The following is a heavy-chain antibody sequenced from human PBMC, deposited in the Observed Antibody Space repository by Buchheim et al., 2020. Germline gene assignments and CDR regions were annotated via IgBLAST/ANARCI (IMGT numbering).Heavy chain of an antibody. CDR3: ARDGGSHVYSNYVHYGMDV. D-gene: IGHD4-11*01. J-gene: IGHJ6*02. Sequence: EVQLVESGGGLVKPGGSLRLSCAASGFTFSSYSMNWVRQAPGKGLEWVSSISSSSSYIYYADSVKGRFTISRDNAKNSLYLQMNSLRAEDTAVYYCARDGGSHVYSNYVHYGMDVWGQGTT. V-gene: IGHV3-21*01. CDR1: GFTFSSYS. CDR2: ISSSSSYI.